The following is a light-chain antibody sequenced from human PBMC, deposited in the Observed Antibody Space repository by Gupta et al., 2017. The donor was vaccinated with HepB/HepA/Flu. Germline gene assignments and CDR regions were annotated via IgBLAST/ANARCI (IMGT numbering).Light chain of an antibody. CDR2: GAS. CDR3: QQYKNWPPGGLT. Sequence: EIVMTQSPATLSVSPGERATLSCRASQSVSSNLAWYQQKPGQAPRLLIYGASTRATGIPDRFSGSGYGTEFTLTISSLQSEEFAVYYCQQYKNWPPGGLTFGGGTKVEIK. CDR1: QSVSSN. J-gene: IGKJ4*01. V-gene: IGKV3-15*01.